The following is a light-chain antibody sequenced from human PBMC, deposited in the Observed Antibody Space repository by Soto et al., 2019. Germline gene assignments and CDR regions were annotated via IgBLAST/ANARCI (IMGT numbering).Light chain of an antibody. Sequence: DIQITHSPSTLSASVVDRVTITFLASQSISNWLAWYQQKPGKAPSLLIYDASNLETGVPSRFSGSGFGTEFTLTISSLQPGDFATYYCKQYNSYSKFGQGTKVDIK. V-gene: IGKV1-5*01. CDR3: KQYNSYSK. CDR2: DAS. J-gene: IGKJ1*01. CDR1: QSISNW.